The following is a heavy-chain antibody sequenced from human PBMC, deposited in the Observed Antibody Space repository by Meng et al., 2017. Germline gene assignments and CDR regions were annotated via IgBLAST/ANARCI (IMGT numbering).Heavy chain of an antibody. Sequence: GGSLRLSCAASGFTFDDYAMHWVRQAPGKGLEWVSAISGSGGSTYYADSVKGRFTISRDNSKNTLYLQMNSLRAEDTAVYYCAKGYSSGRLDNWFDPWGQGTLVTVSS. CDR2: ISGSGGST. J-gene: IGHJ5*02. CDR1: GFTFDDYA. V-gene: IGHV3-23*01. CDR3: AKGYSSGRLDNWFDP. D-gene: IGHD2-15*01.